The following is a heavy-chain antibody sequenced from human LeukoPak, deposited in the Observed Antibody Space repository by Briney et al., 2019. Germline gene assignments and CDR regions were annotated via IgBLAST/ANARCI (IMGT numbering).Heavy chain of an antibody. D-gene: IGHD3-22*01. Sequence: ASVKVSCKASGYTFTSYGISWVRQAPGQGLEWMGWIGAYNGNTNYAQKLQGRVTMTTDTSTSTAYMELRSLRSDDTAVYYCARDYSYYYDSSGYYTTWGQGTLVTVSS. CDR2: IGAYNGNT. CDR3: ARDYSYYYDSSGYYTT. J-gene: IGHJ5*02. CDR1: GYTFTSYG. V-gene: IGHV1-18*01.